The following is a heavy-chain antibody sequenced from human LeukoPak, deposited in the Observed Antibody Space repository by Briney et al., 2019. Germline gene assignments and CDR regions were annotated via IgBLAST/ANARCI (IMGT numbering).Heavy chain of an antibody. CDR1: GGSISSSSYY. CDR3: ARGSRGVGATTIDY. Sequence: SETLSLTCTVSGGSISSSSYYWGWIRQPPGKGLEWIGSIYHSGSTYYNPSLKSRVTISVDTSKNQFSLKLSSVTAADTAVYYCARGSRGVGATTIDYWGQGTLVTVSS. J-gene: IGHJ4*02. CDR2: IYHSGST. D-gene: IGHD1-26*01. V-gene: IGHV4-39*07.